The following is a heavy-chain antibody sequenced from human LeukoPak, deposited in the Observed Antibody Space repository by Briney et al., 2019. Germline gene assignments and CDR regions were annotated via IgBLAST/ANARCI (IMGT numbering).Heavy chain of an antibody. Sequence: SETLSLTCAVYGGSFSGYYWSWIRQPPGKGLEWIGEINHSGSTNYNPSLKSRVTISVDTSKNQFSLKLSSVTAADTAVYYCARQGGIYYFDYWGQGTLVTVSS. V-gene: IGHV4-34*01. J-gene: IGHJ4*02. D-gene: IGHD2-15*01. CDR2: INHSGST. CDR3: ARQGGIYYFDY. CDR1: GGSFSGYY.